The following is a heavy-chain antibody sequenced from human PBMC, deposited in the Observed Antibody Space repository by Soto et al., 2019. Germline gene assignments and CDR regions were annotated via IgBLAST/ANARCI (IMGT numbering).Heavy chain of an antibody. V-gene: IGHV2-5*01. CDR2: IYWNDDK. J-gene: IGHJ5*02. D-gene: IGHD3-22*01. CDR1: GFSLSTSGVG. CDR3: SHRPPYAYDQNYFDP. Sequence: GSGPTLVNPTQTLTLTCTFSGFSLSTSGVGVGWIRQPPGKALEWLALIYWNDDKRYSPSLKSRLSITKDTSKNQVVLTMTTMDPLDTATYYCSHRPPYAYDQNYFDPLGQGTLVTVSS.